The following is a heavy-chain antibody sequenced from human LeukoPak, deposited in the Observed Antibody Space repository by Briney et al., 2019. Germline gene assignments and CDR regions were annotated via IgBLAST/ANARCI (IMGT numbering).Heavy chain of an antibody. V-gene: IGHV1-2*02. Sequence: GASVKISCKTSGYTFTCNFMHWVRQAPGQGPEWMGWINPNNGDTNYAQKFQGRVTMTRVTSITTAYMELSSLTSDDTAVYYCARPRGTHISMAYLDSWGQGTLVTVSS. J-gene: IGHJ4*02. D-gene: IGHD2/OR15-2a*01. CDR3: ARPRGTHISMAYLDS. CDR1: GYTFTCNF. CDR2: INPNNGDT.